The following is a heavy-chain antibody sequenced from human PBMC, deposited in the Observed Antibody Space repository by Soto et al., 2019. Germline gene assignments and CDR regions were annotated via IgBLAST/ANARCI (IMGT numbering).Heavy chain of an antibody. Sequence: SETLSLTCTISGGFISSSSYFWAWIRQSPGKGLEWIGSIDYTGTTYNNPSLKSRVTMSVDTSKNHFSLKVDSVTAADTALYYCCRGAPEGFDPWGQGTLVTVSS. CDR1: GGFISSSSYF. J-gene: IGHJ5*02. V-gene: IGHV4-39*02. CDR2: IDYTGTT. CDR3: CRGAPEGFDP.